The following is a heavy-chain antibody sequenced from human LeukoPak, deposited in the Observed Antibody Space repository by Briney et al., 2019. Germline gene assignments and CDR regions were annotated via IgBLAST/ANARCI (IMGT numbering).Heavy chain of an antibody. CDR3: ARGRRWLGNFFDY. Sequence: AASVKVSCKASGYTFTSYGINWVRQATGQGLEWMGWMNPNSGNTGYAQKFQGRVTMTRNTSISTAYMELSSLRSEDTAVYYCARGRRWLGNFFDYWGQGTLVTVSS. CDR2: MNPNSGNT. D-gene: IGHD5-24*01. CDR1: GYTFTSYG. J-gene: IGHJ4*02. V-gene: IGHV1-8*01.